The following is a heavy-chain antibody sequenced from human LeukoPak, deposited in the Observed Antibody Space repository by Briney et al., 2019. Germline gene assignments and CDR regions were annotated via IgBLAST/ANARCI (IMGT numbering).Heavy chain of an antibody. Sequence: SVKVSCKASGYTFSYYAISWVRQAPGQGLEWMGWISAYNGNTNYAQKLQGRVTMTTDTSTSTAYMELRSLRSDDTAVYYCARNDYGSGSYYNEGGYWGQGTLVTVSS. J-gene: IGHJ4*02. CDR2: ISAYNGNT. D-gene: IGHD3-10*01. V-gene: IGHV1-18*01. CDR1: GYTFSYYA. CDR3: ARNDYGSGSYYNEGGY.